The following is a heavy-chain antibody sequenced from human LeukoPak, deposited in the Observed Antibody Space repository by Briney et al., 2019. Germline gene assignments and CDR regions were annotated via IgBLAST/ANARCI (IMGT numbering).Heavy chain of an antibody. CDR2: ISAYNGNT. V-gene: IGHV1-18*01. Sequence: GASVKVSCKASGYTFTSYGISWVRQAPGQGLEWMGWISAYNGNTNYAQKFQGRVTMTRDTSTSTVNMELSSLRSEDTAVYYCASAQTGYSSHEAFDIWGQGTMVTVSS. CDR1: GYTFTSYG. CDR3: ASAQTGYSSHEAFDI. J-gene: IGHJ3*02. D-gene: IGHD1-26*01.